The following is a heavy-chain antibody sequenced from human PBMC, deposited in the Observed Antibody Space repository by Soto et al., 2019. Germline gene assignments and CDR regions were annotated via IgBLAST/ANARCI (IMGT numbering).Heavy chain of an antibody. CDR1: GFTFSSYA. CDR2: ISGSGGST. CDR3: ARHRKQWLVRYYYYYMDV. V-gene: IGHV3-23*01. Sequence: GGSLRLSCAASGFTFSSYAMSWVRQAPGKGLEWVSAISGSGGSTYYADSVKGRFTISRDNSKNTLYLQWSSLKASDTAMYYCARHRKQWLVRYYYYYMDVWGKGTTVTVSS. D-gene: IGHD6-19*01. J-gene: IGHJ6*03.